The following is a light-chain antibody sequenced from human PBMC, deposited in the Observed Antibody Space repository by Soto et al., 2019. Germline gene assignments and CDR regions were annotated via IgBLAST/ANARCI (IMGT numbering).Light chain of an antibody. V-gene: IGKV4-1*01. CDR2: WAS. CDR1: RSVLYSSDNKNY. CDR3: QQYYGTPFT. J-gene: IGKJ3*01. Sequence: DIVMTQSPDSLAVSLDERATINCKSSRSVLYSSDNKNYLAWYQQRPGQPPKLLIYWASTRESGVPDRFSGSGSGTDFTLTINSLQSEDVAVYFCQQYYGTPFTFGPGTKVDIK.